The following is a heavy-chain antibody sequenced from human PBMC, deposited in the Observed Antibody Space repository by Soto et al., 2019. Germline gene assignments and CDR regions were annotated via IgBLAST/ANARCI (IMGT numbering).Heavy chain of an antibody. J-gene: IGHJ4*02. CDR2: IYHSGST. CDR1: GGSISSCGYS. Sequence: PSGTLSLTFVVSGGSISSCGYSWSWIRQPPGKGLEWIGYIYHSGSTYYNPSLKSRVTISVDRSKNQFSLKLSSVTAADTAVYYCARSLGVAAAGPFDYWGQGTLVT. D-gene: IGHD6-13*01. V-gene: IGHV4-30-2*01. CDR3: ARSLGVAAAGPFDY.